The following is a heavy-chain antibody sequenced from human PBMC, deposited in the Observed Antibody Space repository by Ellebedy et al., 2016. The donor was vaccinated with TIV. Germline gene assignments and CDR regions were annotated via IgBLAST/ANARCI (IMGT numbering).Heavy chain of an antibody. V-gene: IGHV4-38-2*02. CDR3: ANTPSGIFYVDY. J-gene: IGHJ4*02. D-gene: IGHD1-26*01. CDR1: GSSISNGYY. CDR2: IYHSGST. Sequence: MPSETLSLTCTVSGSSISNGYYWGWIRQPPGKGLEWIGSIYHSGSTYYNPSLKSRVTISLDTSKNQFSLKLSSVTAADTAVYFCANTPSGIFYVDYWGQGTLVTVSS.